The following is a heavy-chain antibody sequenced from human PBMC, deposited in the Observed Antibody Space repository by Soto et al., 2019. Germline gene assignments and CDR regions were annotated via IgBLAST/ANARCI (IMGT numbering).Heavy chain of an antibody. CDR1: GFTFSYYY. Sequence: PGGSLRLSCAASGFTFSYYYMSWIRQSPGKGLEWVSYISSSSSYTNYADSVKGRFTISRDNAKNSLYLQMNSLRAEDTAVYYCARERLVAVAGPYFDYWGQGTLVTVSS. CDR2: ISSSSSYT. J-gene: IGHJ4*02. D-gene: IGHD6-19*01. V-gene: IGHV3-11*06. CDR3: ARERLVAVAGPYFDY.